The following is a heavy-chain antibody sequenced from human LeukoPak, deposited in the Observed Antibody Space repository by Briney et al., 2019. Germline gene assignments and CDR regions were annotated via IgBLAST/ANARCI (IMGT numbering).Heavy chain of an antibody. CDR3: ARDGSSRGWYGGFDY. J-gene: IGHJ4*02. D-gene: IGHD6-19*01. V-gene: IGHV4-4*02. CDR2: IYHSGST. Sequence: SETLSLTCAVSGGSISSSNWWSWVRQPPGKGLEWIGEIYHSGSTNYNPSLKSRVTISVDKSKNQFSLKLSSVTAADTAVYYCARDGSSRGWYGGFDYWGQGTLVTVSS. CDR1: GGSISSSNW.